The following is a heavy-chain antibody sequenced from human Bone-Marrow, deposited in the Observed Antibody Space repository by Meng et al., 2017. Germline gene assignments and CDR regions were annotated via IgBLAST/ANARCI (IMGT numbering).Heavy chain of an antibody. J-gene: IGHJ5*02. D-gene: IGHD2-15*01. CDR1: GGTFSSYA. CDR2: IIPIFGTA. Sequence: SVKVSCKASGGTFSSYAISWVRQAPGQGLEWMGGIIPIFGTANYAQKFQGRVTITADESTSTAYMELSSLRSEDTAVYYCARDNCSGGSCSNWFDPWGQGTLVTVSS. CDR3: ARDNCSGGSCSNWFDP. V-gene: IGHV1-69*13.